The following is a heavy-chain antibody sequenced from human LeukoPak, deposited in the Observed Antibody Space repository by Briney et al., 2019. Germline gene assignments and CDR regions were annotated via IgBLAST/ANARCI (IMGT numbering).Heavy chain of an antibody. J-gene: IGHJ4*02. CDR3: ARVTRYGWGSWAYYFDY. Sequence: GASVKVSCKASGYTFTSYAMHWVRQAPGQGLEWMGGIIPIFGTANYAQKFQGRVTITADESTSTAYMELSSLRSEDTAVYYCARVTRYGWGSWAYYFDYWGQGTLVADSS. V-gene: IGHV1-69*13. CDR2: IIPIFGTA. D-gene: IGHD7-27*01. CDR1: GYTFTSYA.